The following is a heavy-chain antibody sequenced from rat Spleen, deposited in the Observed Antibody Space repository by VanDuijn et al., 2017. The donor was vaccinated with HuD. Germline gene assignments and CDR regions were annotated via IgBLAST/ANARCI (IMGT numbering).Heavy chain of an antibody. V-gene: IGHV5S23*01. CDR3: ARPTTGIPFNY. CDR2: ISTGGDDT. D-gene: IGHD1-9*01. J-gene: IGHJ2*01. Sequence: EVRLVESGGGLVQPGRSLKLSCAASGFTFSDFDMAWVRQAPTKGLEWVASISTGGDDTYYRDSVKGRFTISRDDEESTLYLQMDSLRSEDTATYFCARPTTGIPFNYWGQGVMVTVSS. CDR1: GFTFSDFD.